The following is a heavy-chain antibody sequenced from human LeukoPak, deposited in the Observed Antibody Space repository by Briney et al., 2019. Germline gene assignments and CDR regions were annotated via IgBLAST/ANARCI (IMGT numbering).Heavy chain of an antibody. D-gene: IGHD2-2*01. CDR3: ARGATQLLWGENAFDI. V-gene: IGHV1-69*05. CDR1: GGTFSSYA. CDR2: IIPIFGTA. J-gene: IGHJ3*02. Sequence: ASVKXSXXASGGTFSSYAISWVRQAPGQGLXXMGGIIPIFGTANYAQKFQGRVTITTDESTSTAYMELSSLRSEDTAVYYCARGATQLLWGENAFDIWGQGTMVTVSS.